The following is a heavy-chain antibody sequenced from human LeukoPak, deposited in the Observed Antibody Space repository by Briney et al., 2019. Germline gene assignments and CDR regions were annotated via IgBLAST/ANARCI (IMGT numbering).Heavy chain of an antibody. Sequence: ASVKVSCKASGYTFTSYAMNWVRQAPGQGLEWMGGTIPLFNTANYAHKFQGRINIIADEATNTAYMELTGLRSEDTAVYYCAREDQFVIQRAFDIWGQGTVVTVSS. CDR2: TIPLFNTA. D-gene: IGHD3-16*02. V-gene: IGHV1-69*13. CDR1: GYTFTSYA. CDR3: AREDQFVIQRAFDI. J-gene: IGHJ3*02.